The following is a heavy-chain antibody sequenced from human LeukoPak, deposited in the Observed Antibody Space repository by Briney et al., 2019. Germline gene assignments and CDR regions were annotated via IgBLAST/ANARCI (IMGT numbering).Heavy chain of an antibody. CDR2: ISAYNGNT. J-gene: IGHJ5*02. V-gene: IGHV1-18*01. Sequence: ASVKVSCKASGYTFTSYSISWVRQAPGQGLEWMGWISAYNGNTNYAQKLQGRVTMTTDTSTSTAYMELRSLRSDDTAVYYCARDVRYYDSSGYYNWFDPWSQGTLVTVSS. CDR3: ARDVRYYDSSGYYNWFDP. CDR1: GYTFTSYS. D-gene: IGHD3-22*01.